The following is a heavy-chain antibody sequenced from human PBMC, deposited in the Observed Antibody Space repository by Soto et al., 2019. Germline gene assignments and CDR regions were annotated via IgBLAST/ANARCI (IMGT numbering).Heavy chain of an antibody. CDR2: ISSSSGYI. V-gene: IGHV3-21*01. Sequence: EVQLVESGGGLVKPGGSLRLSCAASGFTFSSYSMNWVRQAPGKGLEWVSSISSSSGYIYYADSVKGRFTISRDNAKNSLYRQLNSLRAEDTAEYYCARDGVVPAACYTHPYYCYYGMDVWGQGTTVTVSS. CDR1: GFTFSSYS. D-gene: IGHD2-2*01. J-gene: IGHJ6*02. CDR3: ARDGVVPAACYTHPYYCYYGMDV.